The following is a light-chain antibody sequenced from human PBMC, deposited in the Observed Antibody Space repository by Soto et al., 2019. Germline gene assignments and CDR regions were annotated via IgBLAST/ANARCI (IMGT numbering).Light chain of an antibody. CDR3: HQYGSSPRT. V-gene: IGKV3D-15*02. Sequence: EILIKQTPPAPCVSLEERATLSCRASQSISNYLAWYQQKPGQAPRLLIYGASSRATGIPARFSGSGSGTDFTLTISSLEPEDFAVYYCHQYGSSPRTFGQGTKVDIK. J-gene: IGKJ1*01. CDR2: GAS. CDR1: QSISNY.